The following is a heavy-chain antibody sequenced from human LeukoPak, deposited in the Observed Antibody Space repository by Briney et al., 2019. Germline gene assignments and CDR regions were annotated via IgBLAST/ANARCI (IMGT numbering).Heavy chain of an antibody. V-gene: IGHV1-18*01. J-gene: IGHJ5*02. CDR1: GYTFTTYG. Sequence: GASVKVSCKASGYTFTTYGIGWVRQAPGQGLEWMGWISGYNGNTNYAQKFQGRVTMTTDTSTSTAYMELRSLRSDDTAVYYCARTSHESVLYWSDPWGQGTLVNVS. CDR3: ARTSHESVLYWSDP. D-gene: IGHD3-16*01. CDR2: ISGYNGNT.